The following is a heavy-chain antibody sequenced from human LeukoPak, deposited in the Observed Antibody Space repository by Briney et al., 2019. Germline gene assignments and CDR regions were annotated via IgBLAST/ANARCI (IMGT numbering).Heavy chain of an antibody. CDR1: GYSISSGYY. CDR3: ARVGPTRGKETKNNWFDP. J-gene: IGHJ5*02. V-gene: IGHV4-38-2*01. D-gene: IGHD1-14*01. CDR2: IYHSGST. Sequence: PSETLSLTCAVSGYSISSGYYWGWIRQPPGKGLEWIGSIYHSGSTYYNASLKSRVTISVDTSKNQFSLKLSSVTAADTAAYYCARVGPTRGKETKNNWFDPWGQGTLVTVSS.